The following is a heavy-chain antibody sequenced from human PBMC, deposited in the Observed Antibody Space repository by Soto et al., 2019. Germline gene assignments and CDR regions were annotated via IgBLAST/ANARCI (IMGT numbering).Heavy chain of an antibody. Sequence: EVQLVESGGGFVESGGSLRLSCAASGFSFKDAWMTWVRQAPGKGLEWVGRIKSSTDGGTADYGAAVKGRFTMSREDWKGTLYLHMDGLKREERCVYYCANFFKRRGRLFDYRGPGIQVNVSS. CDR3: ANFFKRRGRLFDY. CDR2: IKSSTDGGTA. D-gene: IGHD3-16*01. V-gene: IGHV3-15*07. J-gene: IGHJ4*02. CDR1: GFSFKDAW.